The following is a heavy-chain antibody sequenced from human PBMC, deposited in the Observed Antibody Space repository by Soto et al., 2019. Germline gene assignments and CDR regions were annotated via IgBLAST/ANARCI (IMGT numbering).Heavy chain of an antibody. J-gene: IGHJ4*02. D-gene: IGHD4-4*01. CDR2: ISSSSTI. CDR3: ERDYSNYGPFDY. Sequence: HPGGSLRLSCAASGFTFDDYGMSWVRQAPGKGLEWVSYISSSSTIYYADSVKGRFTISRDNAKNSLYLQMNSLRAEDTAVYYCERDYSNYGPFDYWGQGTLVTVSS. CDR1: GFTFDDYG. V-gene: IGHV3-48*01.